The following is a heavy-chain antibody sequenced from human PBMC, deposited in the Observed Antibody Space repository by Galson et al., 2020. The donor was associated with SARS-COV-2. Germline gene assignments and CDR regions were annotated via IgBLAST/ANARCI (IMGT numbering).Heavy chain of an antibody. V-gene: IGHV3-74*01. D-gene: IGHD1-1*01. Sequence: ALHGASLKIPCGGSGFTLSSYWMHWVRQDPGKGLVWVSRINSDGSSTSYADSVKGRFTISRDNAKNKMYLQMNSLRADDTAVYYCAREFRGNSGYWGLGTLVTVSS. J-gene: IGHJ4*02. CDR2: INSDGSST. CDR3: AREFRGNSGY. CDR1: GFTLSSYW.